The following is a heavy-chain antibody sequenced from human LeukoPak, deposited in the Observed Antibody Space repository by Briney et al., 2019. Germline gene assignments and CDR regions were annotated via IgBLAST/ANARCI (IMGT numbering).Heavy chain of an antibody. CDR2: ISPTSSYT. Sequence: GGSLRLSCAASGFTFSSYNMNWVRQAPGKGLDWVSSISPTSSYTSYTDSVKGRFTISRDNAKNSLYLQMNSLRVEDTAVYYCARDLGQYYDTSDNWFDPWGQGTLVTVSS. V-gene: IGHV3-21*01. CDR3: ARDLGQYYDTSDNWFDP. J-gene: IGHJ5*02. CDR1: GFTFSSYN. D-gene: IGHD3-22*01.